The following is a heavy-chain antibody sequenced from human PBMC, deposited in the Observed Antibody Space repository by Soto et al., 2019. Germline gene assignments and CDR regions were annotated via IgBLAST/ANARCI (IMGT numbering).Heavy chain of an antibody. Sequence: EVQLVESGGGLVQPGGSLKLSCAASGFTFSGSAMHWVRQASGKGLEWVGRIRSRANSYATADAASVKGRFTIARDDSKNTAYLQMNSLKTEDTAVYYCTRPHRDVYYYYYMDLWGKGTTVTVSS. D-gene: IGHD2-21*01. V-gene: IGHV3-73*01. CDR1: GFTFSGSA. J-gene: IGHJ6*03. CDR3: TRPHRDVYYYYYMDL. CDR2: IRSRANSYAT.